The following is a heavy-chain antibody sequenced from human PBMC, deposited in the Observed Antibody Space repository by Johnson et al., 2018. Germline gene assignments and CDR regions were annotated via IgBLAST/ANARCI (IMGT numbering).Heavy chain of an antibody. CDR3: ARGFTMVRADAFDI. CDR2: TYYRSKWYN. D-gene: IGHD3-10*01. J-gene: IGHJ3*02. Sequence: QVQLVQSGPGLVKHSQTXSLTCAISGDSVSTNSAAWTWIRQSPSRGLEWLGRTYYRSKWYNDYAISVTSRITINPDTSKNQVSLQLNFVTPEDTAVYYCARGFTMVRADAFDIWGQGTMVTVSS. V-gene: IGHV6-1*01. CDR1: GDSVSTNSAA.